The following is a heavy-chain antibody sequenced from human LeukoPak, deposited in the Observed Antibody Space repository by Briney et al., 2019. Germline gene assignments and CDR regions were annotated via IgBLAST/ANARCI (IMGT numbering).Heavy chain of an antibody. D-gene: IGHD3-16*01. V-gene: IGHV4-59*01. CDR1: GGSISSYY. CDR2: IYYSGST. J-gene: IGHJ3*02. CDR3: ARITKDVFDI. Sequence: SETLSLTCSVSGGSISSYYWSWIRQSPGKGLEWIGYIYYSGSTNYNPSLKSRVTISVDTSKNQFSLKLSSVTAADTAVYYCARITKDVFDIWGQGTMVTVSS.